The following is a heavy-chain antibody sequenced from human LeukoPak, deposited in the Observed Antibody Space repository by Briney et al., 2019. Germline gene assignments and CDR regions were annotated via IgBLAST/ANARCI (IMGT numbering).Heavy chain of an antibody. J-gene: IGHJ1*01. CDR3: ASRGYSYGTPLLL. CDR1: GGSFSGYY. V-gene: IGHV4-34*01. D-gene: IGHD5-18*01. CDR2: INHSGST. Sequence: SETLSLTCAVYGGSFSGYYWSWIRQPPGKGLEWIGEINHSGSTNYNPSLKSRVTISVDTSKNQFSLKLSSVTAADTAVYYCASRGYSYGTPLLLWGQGTLVTVSS.